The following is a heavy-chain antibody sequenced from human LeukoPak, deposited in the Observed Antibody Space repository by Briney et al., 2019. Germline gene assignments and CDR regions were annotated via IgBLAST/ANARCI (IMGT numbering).Heavy chain of an antibody. V-gene: IGHV3-7*01. CDR3: ARVGAQYCSGGSCSIDY. D-gene: IGHD2-15*01. CDR1: GFTFSSYW. J-gene: IGHJ4*02. Sequence: GGSLRLSCAAYGFTFSSYWRSWVRQAPGKGLEWVANIKRDGSESYYVDSVKGRFTISRDNAKNSLYLQMNSLRADDTAVYYCARVGAQYCSGGSCSIDYWGQGTLVTVSS. CDR2: IKRDGSES.